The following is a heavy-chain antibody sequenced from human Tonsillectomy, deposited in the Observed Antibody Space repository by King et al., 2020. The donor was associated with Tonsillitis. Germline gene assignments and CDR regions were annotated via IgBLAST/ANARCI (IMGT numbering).Heavy chain of an antibody. J-gene: IGHJ6*02. CDR1: RFTFSNAW. CDR3: TTCIAAAGRYYYYYGMDV. D-gene: IGHD6-13*01. Sequence: VQLVESGGGLVKPGGSLRLSCAASRFTFSNAWMSWVRQAPGKGLEWVGRIKSKTDGGTTDYAAPVKGRFTISRDDSKNTLYLQMNSLKTEDTAVYYCTTCIAAAGRYYYYYGMDVWGQGTTVTVSS. CDR2: IKSKTDGGTT. V-gene: IGHV3-15*01.